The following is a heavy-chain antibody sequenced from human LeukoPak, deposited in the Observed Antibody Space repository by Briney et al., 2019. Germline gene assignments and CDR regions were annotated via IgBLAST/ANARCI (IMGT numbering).Heavy chain of an antibody. CDR2: INPNSGGT. CDR1: GYTFTGYY. D-gene: IGHD2-2*02. CDR3: ARSQNPAQICSSTSCYTALGAFDI. J-gene: IGHJ3*02. Sequence: AASVKVSCKASGYTFTGYYMHWVRQAPGQGLEWMGWINPNSGGTNYAQKFQGWVTMTRDTSISTAYMELSRLRSDDTAVYYCARSQNPAQICSSTSCYTALGAFDIWGQGTMVTVSS. V-gene: IGHV1-2*04.